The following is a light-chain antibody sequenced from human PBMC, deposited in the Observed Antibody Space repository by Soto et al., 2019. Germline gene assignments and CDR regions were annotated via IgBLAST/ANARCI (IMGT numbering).Light chain of an antibody. CDR2: DAS. J-gene: IGKJ2*01. CDR1: QSISRY. Sequence: DIQTTQSPSSLSASVGDRVTITCRASQSISRYLSWYQHKPGKAPKLLIYDASSLQSGVPSRFSGSGSGTDFTLTISSLQPEDFATYYCQQSYRTPRTFGQGTKLEIK. V-gene: IGKV1-39*01. CDR3: QQSYRTPRT.